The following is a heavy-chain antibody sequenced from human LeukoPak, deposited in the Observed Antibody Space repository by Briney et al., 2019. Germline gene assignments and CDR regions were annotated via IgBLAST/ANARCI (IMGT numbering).Heavy chain of an antibody. V-gene: IGHV3-74*03. CDR3: ARGSPLGGN. CDR1: GFTFSSSW. CDR2: INSDGSNI. J-gene: IGHJ4*02. Sequence: GSLRLSCAASGFTFSSSWMHWVRQAPGKGLVWVSHINSDGSNIEYGDSVKGRFTISRDNAKNTLSLQMNSLRAEDTAVYYCARGSPLGGNWGQGTLVTVSS.